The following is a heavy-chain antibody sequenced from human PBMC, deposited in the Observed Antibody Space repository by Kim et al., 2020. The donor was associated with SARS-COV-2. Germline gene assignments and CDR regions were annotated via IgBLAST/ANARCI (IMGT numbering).Heavy chain of an antibody. J-gene: IGHJ4*02. D-gene: IGHD4-17*01. CDR2: IRSKAYGGTT. Sequence: GGSLRLSCTASGFTFGDYAMSWFRQAPGKGLEWVGFIRSKAYGGTTEYAASVKGRFTISRDDSKSIAYLQMNSLKTEDTAVYYCTRGTTVVREVYFDYWGQGTLVTVSS. CDR1: GFTFGDYA. V-gene: IGHV3-49*03. CDR3: TRGTTVVREVYFDY.